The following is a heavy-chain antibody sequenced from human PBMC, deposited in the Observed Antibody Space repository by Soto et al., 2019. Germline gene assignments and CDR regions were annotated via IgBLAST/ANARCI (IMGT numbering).Heavy chain of an antibody. J-gene: IGHJ6*02. D-gene: IGHD3-3*01. CDR2: ISSSSSYI. Sequence: GGSLRLSCAASGFTFSSYSMNWVRQAPGKGLEWVSSISSSSSYIYYADSVKGRFTISRDNAKNSLYLQMNSLRAEDTAVYYCARGVLDYYYYDMDVWGQGTKVTVSS. CDR3: ARGVLDYYYYDMDV. V-gene: IGHV3-21*01. CDR1: GFTFSSYS.